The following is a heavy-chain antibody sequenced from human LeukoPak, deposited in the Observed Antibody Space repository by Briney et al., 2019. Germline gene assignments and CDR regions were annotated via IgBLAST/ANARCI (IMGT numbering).Heavy chain of an antibody. CDR1: GGSFSGYY. CDR2: INHSRST. J-gene: IGHJ6*04. V-gene: IGHV4-34*01. D-gene: IGHD1-14*01. Sequence: SETLSLTCAVYGGSFSGYYWNWIRQPPGKGLEWIGEINHSRSTNYNPSLKSRVTISVDTSKNQFSLKLSSVTAADTAVYYCARDRKYYYHMDVWGKGTTVTVSS. CDR3: ARDRKYYYHMDV.